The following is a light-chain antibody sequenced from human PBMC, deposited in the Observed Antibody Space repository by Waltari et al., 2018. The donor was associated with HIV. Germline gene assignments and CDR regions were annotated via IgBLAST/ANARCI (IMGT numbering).Light chain of an antibody. Sequence: DIQLTQSPSFLSASVGDRVTITCRASQGISSNLAWYQQKPGQAPTLLIYAASSLPTGVPSRFSSSGSGTEFTLTVRRLQPEDFATYFCQHLNSFPPFTFGPGTTVDVK. CDR2: AAS. J-gene: IGKJ3*01. CDR3: QHLNSFPPFT. V-gene: IGKV1-9*01. CDR1: QGISSN.